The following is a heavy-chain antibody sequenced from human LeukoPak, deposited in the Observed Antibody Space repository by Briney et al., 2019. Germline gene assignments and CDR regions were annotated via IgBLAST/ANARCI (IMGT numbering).Heavy chain of an antibody. D-gene: IGHD3-22*01. CDR2: IYYSGST. CDR3: ARGGTMNYYGMDV. J-gene: IGHJ6*02. Sequence: SETLSLTCAVSGGSISSSSYYWGWIRQPPGKGLEWIGSIYYSGSTYYNPSLKSRVTISVDTSKNQFSLKLSSVAAADTAVYYCARGGTMNYYGMDVWGQGTTVTVSS. CDR1: GGSISSSSYY. V-gene: IGHV4-39*07.